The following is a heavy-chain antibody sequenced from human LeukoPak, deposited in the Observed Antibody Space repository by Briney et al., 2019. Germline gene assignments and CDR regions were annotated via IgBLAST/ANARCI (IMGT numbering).Heavy chain of an antibody. D-gene: IGHD3-3*01. CDR2: ISSSSSSI. CDR1: GFTFSSYS. V-gene: IGHV3-48*02. CDR3: ARGTHLSFLEWLYAFDI. Sequence: GGSLRLSCAASGFTFSSYSMNWVRQAPGKGLEWVSYISSSSSSINYADSVKGRFTISRDNAKNSLYLQMNSLRDEDTAVYYCARGTHLSFLEWLYAFDIWGQGTMVTVSS. J-gene: IGHJ3*02.